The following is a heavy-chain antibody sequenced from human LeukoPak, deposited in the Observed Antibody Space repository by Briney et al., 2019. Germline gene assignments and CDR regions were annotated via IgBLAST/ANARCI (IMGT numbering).Heavy chain of an antibody. CDR1: GFTFSSYW. CDR2: IKSDGSST. CDR3: ARATIAGTLIDS. D-gene: IGHD6-13*01. Sequence: GGSLRLSCAASGFTFSSYWMYWVRQTPGKGLVWVSRIKSDGSSTNYADPVKGRFTISRDNAKNTLYLEMNSLRAEDMAVYYCARATIAGTLIDSWGQGTLVTVSS. V-gene: IGHV3-74*01. J-gene: IGHJ5*01.